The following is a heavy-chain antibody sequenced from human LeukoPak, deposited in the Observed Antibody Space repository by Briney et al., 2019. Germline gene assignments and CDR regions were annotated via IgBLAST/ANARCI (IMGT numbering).Heavy chain of an antibody. CDR2: INHSGST. CDR1: GGSFSGYY. D-gene: IGHD3-10*01. CDR3: ARGDYYGSGSHYYYYYMDV. Sequence: SETLSLTCAVYGGSFSGYYWSWIRQPPGKGLEWDGKINHSGSTNYNPSLKSRVTISIDTSKNQFSLKLSSVTAADTAVYYCARGDYYGSGSHYYYYYMDVWGKGATVTVS. J-gene: IGHJ6*03. V-gene: IGHV4-34*01.